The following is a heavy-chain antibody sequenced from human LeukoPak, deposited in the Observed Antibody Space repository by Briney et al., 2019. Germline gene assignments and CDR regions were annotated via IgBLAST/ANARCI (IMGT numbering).Heavy chain of an antibody. Sequence: PSETLSLTCTVSGGSISSYYWSWIRQPPGKGLEWIGYIYYSGSTNYNPSLKSRVTISVDTSKNQFSLKLSSVTAADTAVYYCARDYYYDSSGYYGGHWFDPWGQGTLVTVSS. CDR3: ARDYYYDSSGYYGGHWFDP. V-gene: IGHV4-59*01. CDR1: GGSISSYY. D-gene: IGHD3-22*01. J-gene: IGHJ5*02. CDR2: IYYSGST.